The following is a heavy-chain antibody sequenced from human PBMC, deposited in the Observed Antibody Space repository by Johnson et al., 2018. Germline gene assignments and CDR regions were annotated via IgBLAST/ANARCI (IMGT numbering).Heavy chain of an antibody. CDR3: ARVPSLDNYDILTGYYTLNWFDP. Sequence: QVQLVESGAEVKKPGSSVKVSCKASGGTFSSYAISWVRQAPGQGLEWMGGIIPIFGTANYAQKFQGRVTITADESTSTAYMELSSLRSEDTAVYYCARVPSLDNYDILTGYYTLNWFDPWGQGTLVTVSS. CDR2: IIPIFGTA. J-gene: IGHJ5*02. CDR1: GGTFSSYA. D-gene: IGHD3-9*01. V-gene: IGHV1-69*01.